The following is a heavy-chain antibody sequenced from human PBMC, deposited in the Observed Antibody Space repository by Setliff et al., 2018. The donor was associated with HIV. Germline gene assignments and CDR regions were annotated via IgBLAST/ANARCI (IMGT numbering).Heavy chain of an antibody. J-gene: IGHJ6*03. CDR2: INPSGGST. V-gene: IGHV1-46*01. D-gene: IGHD3-3*01. CDR3: VRGVQSPPHYSYYYMDV. Sequence: ASVKVSCKASGYIFTDYYMHWVRQAPGQELGWMGRINPSGGSTSYAQKFQGRVTMTRDTSTSTAYMELTSLRFDDTAMYYCVRGVQSPPHYSYYYMDVWGEGTMVTVSS. CDR1: GYIFTDYY.